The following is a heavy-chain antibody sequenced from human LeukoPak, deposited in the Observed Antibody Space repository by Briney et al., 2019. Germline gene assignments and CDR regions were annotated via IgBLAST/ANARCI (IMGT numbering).Heavy chain of an antibody. CDR1: GGSFSGYY. V-gene: IGHV4-34*01. CDR2: INHSGST. CDR3: ARSRITMVRGYYGMDV. Sequence: PSETLSLTCAVYGGSFSGYYWSWIRQPPGKGLEWIGEINHSGSTNYNPSLKSRVTISVDTSKNQFSLKLSSVTAADTAVYYCARSRITMVRGYYGMDVWGQGTTVTVSS. D-gene: IGHD3-10*01. J-gene: IGHJ6*02.